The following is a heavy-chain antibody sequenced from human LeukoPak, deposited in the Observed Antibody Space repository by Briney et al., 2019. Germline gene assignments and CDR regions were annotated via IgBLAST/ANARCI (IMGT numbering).Heavy chain of an antibody. CDR3: ARDFSGYDPESSYYYYMDV. D-gene: IGHD5-12*01. CDR2: ISSSSSYI. J-gene: IGHJ6*03. V-gene: IGHV3-21*01. Sequence: NPGGSLRLSCAASGFSFSNFAMHWVRQAPGKGLEWVSSISSSSSYIYYADSVKGRFTISRDNAKNSLYLQMNSLRAEDTAVYYCARDFSGYDPESSYYYYMDVWGKGTTVTVSS. CDR1: GFSFSNFA.